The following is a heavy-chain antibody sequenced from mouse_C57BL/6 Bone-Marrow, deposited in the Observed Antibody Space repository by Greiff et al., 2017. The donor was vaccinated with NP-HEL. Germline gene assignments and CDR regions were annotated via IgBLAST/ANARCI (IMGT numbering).Heavy chain of an antibody. CDR3: ARSNGYYWAY. D-gene: IGHD2-3*01. Sequence: VTLPPHGAELVPPGASVKLSCTASGYTFTSYWPPSVKQRPGQGLPPIGMIHPNLFSTNYNEKFNSKATLTVDKSSSTAYRQLSSLTSEDSAVYYCARSNGYYWAYWGQGTLVTVSA. V-gene: IGHV1-64*01. CDR2: IHPNLFST. J-gene: IGHJ3*01. CDR1: GYTFTSYW.